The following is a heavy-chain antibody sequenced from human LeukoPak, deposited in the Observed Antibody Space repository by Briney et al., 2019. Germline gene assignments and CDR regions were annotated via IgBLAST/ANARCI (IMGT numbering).Heavy chain of an antibody. J-gene: IGHJ6*03. V-gene: IGHV3-23*01. CDR1: GFTFSSYA. CDR2: ISGSGGST. Sequence: PGGSLRLSCAASGFTFSSYAMSWVRQAPGKGLEWVSAISGSGGSTYYADSVKRRFTISRDNSKNTLYLQMNSLRAEDTAVYYCAKTYSDFWSGYYTVDYYMDVWGKGTAVTVSS. CDR3: AKTYSDFWSGYYTVDYYMDV. D-gene: IGHD3-3*01.